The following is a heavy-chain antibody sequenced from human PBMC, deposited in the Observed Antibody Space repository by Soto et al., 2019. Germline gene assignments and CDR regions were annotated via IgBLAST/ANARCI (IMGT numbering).Heavy chain of an antibody. J-gene: IGHJ4*02. CDR1: GYTFTSYG. CDR3: ARGGYYYDSSGYYLLDY. Sequence: ASVKVSCKASGYTFTSYGISWVRQAPGQGLEWMGWISAYNGNTNYAQKLQGRVTMTTDTSTSTAYMELRSLRSDDTAVYYCARGGYYYDSSGYYLLDYWGQGTLVTVSS. CDR2: ISAYNGNT. D-gene: IGHD3-22*01. V-gene: IGHV1-18*01.